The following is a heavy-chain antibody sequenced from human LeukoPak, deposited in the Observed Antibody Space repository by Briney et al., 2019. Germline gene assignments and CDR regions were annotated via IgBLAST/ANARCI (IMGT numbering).Heavy chain of an antibody. CDR1: GYTFSSYG. V-gene: IGHV1-18*01. Sequence: ASVKVSCKASGYTFSSYGIIWVRQAPGQGLEWMGWVSAFNGNTDYAPKLQGRVTMTTDTSTTTAYMELRSLTSDDTAVYDCARRGGSYSHSDFWGQGTLVTVSS. CDR2: VSAFNGNT. J-gene: IGHJ4*02. D-gene: IGHD1-26*01. CDR3: ARRGGSYSHSDF.